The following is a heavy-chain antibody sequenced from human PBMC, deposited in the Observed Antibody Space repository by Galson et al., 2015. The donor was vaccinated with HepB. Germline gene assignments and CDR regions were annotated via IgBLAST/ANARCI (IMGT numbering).Heavy chain of an antibody. J-gene: IGHJ3*02. V-gene: IGHV3-21*01. CDR2: LSSSSSYI. D-gene: IGHD6-13*01. CDR3: ARENHYSSSWDAFDI. CDR1: GFTCSSNS. Sequence: SLILSCAAAGFTCSSNSMKWVRQAPGKRLEWVSSLSSSSSYIYYADPVKGRFTISRDNSKNTLYMQMNSLSVEDTAVYYCARENHYSSSWDAFDIWGQGTMVTVSS.